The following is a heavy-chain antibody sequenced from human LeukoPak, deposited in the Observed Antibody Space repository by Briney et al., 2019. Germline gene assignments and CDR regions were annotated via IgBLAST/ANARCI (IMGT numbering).Heavy chain of an antibody. CDR3: ARGAPERISSSTNYYFDY. D-gene: IGHD6-6*01. CDR2: ISYDGNNK. J-gene: IGHJ4*02. V-gene: IGHV3-30-3*01. CDR1: GFTFSSYA. Sequence: GGSLRLSCAASGFTFSSYAMYWVRQAPGKGLEWVAVISYDGNNKYCADPVKGRFTISRDDSKNTLSLQMNSLRAEDTAVYYCARGAPERISSSTNYYFDYWGQGTLVTVSS.